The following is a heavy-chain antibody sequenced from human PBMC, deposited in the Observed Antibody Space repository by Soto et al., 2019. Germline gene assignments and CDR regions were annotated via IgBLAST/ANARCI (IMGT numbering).Heavy chain of an antibody. CDR2: IYYSGST. Sequence: SETLSLTCTVSGGSISSGDYYWSWIRQPPGKGLEWIGYIYYSGSTNYNPPLKSRVTILVDTSKNQFSLKLSSVTAADTAVYYCARGVGATKFDYWGQGTLVTVSS. CDR3: ARGVGATKFDY. CDR1: GGSISSGDYY. V-gene: IGHV4-61*08. J-gene: IGHJ4*02. D-gene: IGHD1-26*01.